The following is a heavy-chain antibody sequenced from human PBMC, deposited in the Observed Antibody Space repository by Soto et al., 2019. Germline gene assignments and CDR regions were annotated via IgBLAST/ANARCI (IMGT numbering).Heavy chain of an antibody. CDR1: GGTFSSYA. V-gene: IGHV1-69*13. D-gene: IGHD3-22*01. Sequence: SVKVSCKASGGTFSSYAISWVRQAPGQGLEWMGGIIPIFGTANYAQKFQGRVTITADESTSTAYMELSSLRSEDTAVYYCASRSGNYYDSSGAHNYWYFDLWGRGTLVTVSS. J-gene: IGHJ2*01. CDR2: IIPIFGTA. CDR3: ASRSGNYYDSSGAHNYWYFDL.